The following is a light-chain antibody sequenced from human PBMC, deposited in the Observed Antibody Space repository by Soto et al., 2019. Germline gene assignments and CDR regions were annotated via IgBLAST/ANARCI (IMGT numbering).Light chain of an antibody. CDR2: DAS. V-gene: IGKV3-11*01. CDR1: QSVSSY. CDR3: QQRSNWLRT. J-gene: IGKJ4*01. Sequence: EIVLTQSPATLSLSPGERATLSCRASQSVSSYLAWYQQKPGQAPRLLIYDASNRATGIPARSSGSGSGTDFTLTISSLEPEDFAVYYCQQRSNWLRTFGGGTKVEIK.